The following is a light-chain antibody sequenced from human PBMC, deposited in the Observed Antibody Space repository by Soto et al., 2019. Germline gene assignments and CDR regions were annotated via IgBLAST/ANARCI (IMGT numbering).Light chain of an antibody. J-gene: IGKJ2*01. Sequence: DIQMTQSPSTLSASVGDRVTITCRASQSIILWLAWYQQKPGKAPKLLIYRASRLESGVPSRFSGSGSGTEFTLAISSLQPDDFATYYCQQYSIYPYTFGQGTKLEIK. CDR2: RAS. CDR1: QSIILW. CDR3: QQYSIYPYT. V-gene: IGKV1-5*03.